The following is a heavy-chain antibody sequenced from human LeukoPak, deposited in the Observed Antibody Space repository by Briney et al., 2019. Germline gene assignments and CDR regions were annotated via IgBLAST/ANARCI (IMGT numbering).Heavy chain of an antibody. Sequence: SQTVSLTCAISGDSVSGGTGWSWIRQSPSRGLEWLGRTYYRSRWHYDYAASVKSRITINPDAAKNQFSLQLNAVTPEDTAVYYCGGGGGYYWAFDIWGQGTIVTVSS. CDR2: TYYRSRWHY. J-gene: IGHJ3*02. V-gene: IGHV6-1*01. D-gene: IGHD3-3*01. CDR1: GDSVSGGTG. CDR3: GGGGGYYWAFDI.